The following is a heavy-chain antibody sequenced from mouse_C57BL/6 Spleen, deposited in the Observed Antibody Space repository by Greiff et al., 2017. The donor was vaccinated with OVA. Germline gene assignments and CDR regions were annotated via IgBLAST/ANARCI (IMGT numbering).Heavy chain of an antibody. V-gene: IGHV1-66*01. J-gene: IGHJ4*01. CDR1: GYSFTSYY. D-gene: IGHD4-1*01. CDR2: IYPGSGNT. Sequence: QVQLQQSGPELVKPGASVKISCKASGYSFTSYYIHWVKQRPGQGLEWIGWIYPGSGNTKYNEKFKGKATLTADTSSSTAYMQLSSLTSEDSAVYYCARRWEGAMDYWGQGTSVTVSS. CDR3: ARRWEGAMDY.